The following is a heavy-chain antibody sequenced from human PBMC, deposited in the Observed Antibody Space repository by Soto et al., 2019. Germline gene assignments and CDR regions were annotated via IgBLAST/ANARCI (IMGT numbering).Heavy chain of an antibody. V-gene: IGHV4-31*03. Sequence: PSETLSLTSTVSGSSTSSGGYYWSWLGQHPGKRLEWIGYIYYSGSTYYNPSLKSRVTISVDTSKNQFSLKLSSVTAADTAVYYCERTSQYCSGGSCYSEYYFDYWGQGTLVTVSS. CDR2: IYYSGST. CDR3: ERTSQYCSGGSCYSEYYFDY. CDR1: GSSTSSGGYY. D-gene: IGHD2-15*01. J-gene: IGHJ4*02.